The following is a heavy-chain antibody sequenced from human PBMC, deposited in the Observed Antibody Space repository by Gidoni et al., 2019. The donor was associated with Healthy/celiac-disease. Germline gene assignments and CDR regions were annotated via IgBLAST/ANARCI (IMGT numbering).Heavy chain of an antibody. D-gene: IGHD5-12*01. CDR2: IKHSGST. V-gene: IGHV4-34*01. CDR3: ASYSGYDSLSAVAGTFALDY. CDR1: GGSFRGYY. Sequence: QVQLQQWGVGLLKPSETLSLTCAVYGGSFRGYYRSWIGLRPGTGLEWLGEIKHSGSTNYNPSLKRRVTISVDTSKNQFSLKLRSVTAADTAVYYCASYSGYDSLSAVAGTFALDYWGQGTLVTVSS. J-gene: IGHJ4*02.